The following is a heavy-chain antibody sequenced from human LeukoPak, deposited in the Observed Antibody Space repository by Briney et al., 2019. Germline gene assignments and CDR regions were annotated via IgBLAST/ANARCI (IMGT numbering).Heavy chain of an antibody. CDR3: AKVIIGSCSSTSCFDY. J-gene: IGHJ4*02. CDR1: GFSFSNYG. CDR2: IRYDGSNK. V-gene: IGHV3-30*02. D-gene: IGHD2-2*01. Sequence: QPGGSLRLSCAASGFSFSNYGMHWVRQARGKGLEWVAFIRYDGSNKYYADSVKGRFTISRDNSMNTLYLQMNSLRAEDTAVYYCAKVIIGSCSSTSCFDYWGQGTLVTVSS.